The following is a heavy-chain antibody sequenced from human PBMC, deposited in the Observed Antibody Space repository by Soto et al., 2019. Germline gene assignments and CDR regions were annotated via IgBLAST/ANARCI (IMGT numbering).Heavy chain of an antibody. J-gene: IGHJ6*03. D-gene: IGHD4-4*01. V-gene: IGHV3-23*01. CDR3: AKAHDVLQSLVGYYYYYMGV. Sequence: GGSLRLSCAASGFTFSIYALTWVRQAPGKGLEWVSAISDSGGSTYYADSVKGRFTISRDNSRSTLYLEMNSLRVEDSALYYCAKAHDVLQSLVGYYYYYMGVWGKGTTVTVSS. CDR2: ISDSGGST. CDR1: GFTFSIYA.